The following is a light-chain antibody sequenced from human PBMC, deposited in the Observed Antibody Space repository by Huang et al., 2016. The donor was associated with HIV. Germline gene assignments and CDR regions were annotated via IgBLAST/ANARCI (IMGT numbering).Light chain of an antibody. CDR1: QSISNH. Sequence: DIQMTQSPSSLSASVGDRVTITCRASQSISNHLNWYQQKPGKGPKLLIYAASTFQTGVPSTFNGSGSGTDFTLTISRLQPEDIATYYCQQSYSTPLTFGGGTKVEIK. CDR3: QQSYSTPLT. J-gene: IGKJ4*01. V-gene: IGKV1-39*01. CDR2: AAS.